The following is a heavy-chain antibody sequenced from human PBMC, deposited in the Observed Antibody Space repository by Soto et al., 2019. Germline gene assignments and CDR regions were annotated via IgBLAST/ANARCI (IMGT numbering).Heavy chain of an antibody. CDR2: IYYSGST. Sequence: SETLSLTCTVSGGSISDHYWSWIRQPPGQGLEWIGYIYYSGSTNYSPSLKSRVTISVDTSKNQFSLKLSSLTAADTAIYYCARATWYIDNWGQEALLTISS. CDR1: GGSISDHY. V-gene: IGHV4-59*11. CDR3: ARATWYIDN. J-gene: IGHJ4*02.